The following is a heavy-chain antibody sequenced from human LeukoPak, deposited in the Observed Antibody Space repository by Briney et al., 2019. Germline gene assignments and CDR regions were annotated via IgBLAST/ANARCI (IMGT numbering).Heavy chain of an antibody. CDR3: ARVTMVRAVNWFDP. CDR2: IIPIFGTT. J-gene: IGHJ5*02. D-gene: IGHD3-10*01. Sequence: ASVKVSCKASGGTFSSYAISWVRQAPGQGLEWMGGIIPIFGTTNYAQKFQGRVTITADKSTGTAYMELSSLRAEDTAVYYCARVTMVRAVNWFDPWGQGTLVTVSS. V-gene: IGHV1-69*06. CDR1: GGTFSSYA.